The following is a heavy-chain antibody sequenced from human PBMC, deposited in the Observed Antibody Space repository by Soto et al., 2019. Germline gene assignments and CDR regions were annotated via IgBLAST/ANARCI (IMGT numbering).Heavy chain of an antibody. J-gene: IGHJ4*02. D-gene: IGHD1-26*01. CDR1: GYSFTHYV. CDR3: VRHYASDSGILLAV. Sequence: QVQLVQSGTEVKKPGASVKVSCKASGYSFTHYVIHWVRQAPGQNLEWMGWIGARDGKTHYSQNLKGRVTFTKDTSAHTVYMELSSLVPEDTAMYYCVRHYASDSGILLAVWGQGTLVTVSS. CDR2: IGARDGKT. V-gene: IGHV1-3*01.